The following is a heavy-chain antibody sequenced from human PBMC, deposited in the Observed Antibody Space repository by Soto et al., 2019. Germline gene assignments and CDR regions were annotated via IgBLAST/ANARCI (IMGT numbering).Heavy chain of an antibody. CDR3: ARALGYCSSTSCPNYYMDV. J-gene: IGHJ6*03. V-gene: IGHV1-69*02. Sequence: ASVKVSCKASGGTFSGYTISWVRQAPGQGLEWMGRIIPILGIANYAQKFQGRVTITADKSTSTAYMELSSLRSEDTAVYYCARALGYCSSTSCPNYYMDVWGKGTTVTVSS. CDR1: GGTFSGYT. CDR2: IIPILGIA. D-gene: IGHD2-2*01.